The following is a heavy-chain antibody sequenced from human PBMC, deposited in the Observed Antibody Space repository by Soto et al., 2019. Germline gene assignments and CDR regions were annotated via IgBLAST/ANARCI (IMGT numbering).Heavy chain of an antibody. V-gene: IGHV6-1*01. CDR2: TYYRSRWYN. Sequence: SETPSLTGVISRDRGSNHSGAWNWIRQSPSRGLEWLGRTYYRSRWYNDYAVSVRSRITVNADTSKNQFSLHLNSVTPEDTAVYYGAGTSSLQWYYMDVWDKGTTVTVSS. CDR3: AGTSSLQWYYMDV. D-gene: IGHD1-7*01. J-gene: IGHJ6*03. CDR1: RDRGSNHSGA.